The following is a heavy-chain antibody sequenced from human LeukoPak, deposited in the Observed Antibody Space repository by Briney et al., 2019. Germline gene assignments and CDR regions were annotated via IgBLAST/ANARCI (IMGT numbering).Heavy chain of an antibody. V-gene: IGHV3-30*03. D-gene: IGHD3-10*01. CDR2: ITYDGYYK. CDR3: ARDLSPVVRASLMGY. CDR1: GFTFTSYG. J-gene: IGHJ4*02. Sequence: DPGTSLRLSCAASGFTFTSYGMHWVRQAPGKGLEWVALITYDGYYKYYSDSVKGRFTISSDTSKNTLYLQMNKLRAEDTAVYYCARDLSPVVRASLMGYWGQGTLVTVSS.